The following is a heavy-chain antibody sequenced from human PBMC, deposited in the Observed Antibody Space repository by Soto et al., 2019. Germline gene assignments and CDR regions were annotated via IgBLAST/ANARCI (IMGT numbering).Heavy chain of an antibody. Sequence: SETLSLTCAVSGGSIDNSHYFWGWVRQPPGRGLEFLGSVYYSGGTYYNPSLQSRVTVSVDTSKKQFSLRSRSVTVAETAMYYCVRVVEAATRHIVLDSWGQGTVVTVSS. CDR2: VYYSGGT. D-gene: IGHD2-21*01. V-gene: IGHV4-39*01. CDR1: GGSIDNSHYF. CDR3: VRVVEAATRHIVLDS. J-gene: IGHJ4*02.